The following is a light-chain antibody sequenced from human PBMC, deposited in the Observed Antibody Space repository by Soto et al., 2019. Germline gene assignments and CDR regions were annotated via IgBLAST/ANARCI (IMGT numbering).Light chain of an antibody. Sequence: EIVLTQSPGTLSLSPGEGATLSCRASQSVSSSYLAWYQQKPGQAPRLLIYGASSRATGIPDRFSGSGSGTDFTLTISRLEPEDVAVYYCQQYGSSLTWTFGQGTKVEIK. CDR1: QSVSSSY. V-gene: IGKV3-20*01. CDR3: QQYGSSLTWT. CDR2: GAS. J-gene: IGKJ1*01.